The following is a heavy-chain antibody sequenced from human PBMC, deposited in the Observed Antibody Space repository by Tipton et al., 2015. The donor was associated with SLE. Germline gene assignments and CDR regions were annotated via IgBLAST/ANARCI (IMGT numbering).Heavy chain of an antibody. J-gene: IGHJ6*02. V-gene: IGHV4-4*07. CDR3: ARTNPLYSSSLTGLYGLDV. D-gene: IGHD6-13*01. CDR1: GASVSNQY. Sequence: TLSLTCVVSGASVSNQYWSWVRQPPGKGLGWVVSVHSSGSPDYNPSLKSRITVSLDTSKNQFSLKLSSVAAADTAVYYCARTNPLYSSSLTGLYGLDVWGQGTTVTVSS. CDR2: VHSSGSP.